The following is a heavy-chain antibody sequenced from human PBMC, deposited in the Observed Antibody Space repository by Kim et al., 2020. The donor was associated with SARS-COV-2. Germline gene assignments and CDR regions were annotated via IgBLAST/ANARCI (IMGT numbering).Heavy chain of an antibody. D-gene: IGHD6-19*01. J-gene: IGHJ4*02. CDR3: ARGRGWYSSGWYLLFDY. CDR2: INHSGST. CDR1: GGSFSGYY. Sequence: SETLSLTCAVYGGSFSGYYWSWIRQPPGKGLEWIGEINHSGSTNYNPSLKSRVTISVDTSNNQFSLKLSSVTAADTAVYYCARGRGWYSSGWYLLFDYWGQGTLVTVSS. V-gene: IGHV4-34*01.